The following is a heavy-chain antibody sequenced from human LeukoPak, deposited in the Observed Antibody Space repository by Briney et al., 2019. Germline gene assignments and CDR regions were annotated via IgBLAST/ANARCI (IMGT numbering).Heavy chain of an antibody. Sequence: GGSLRLSCAASGFTFSSYSMNWVREAPGKGMEWVSSISSSSSYIYYADSVKGRFIISRDNAKNSLYLQMNSLRAEDTAVYYCARDRNYYGMDVWGQGTTVTVSS. CDR3: ARDRNYYGMDV. CDR1: GFTFSSYS. J-gene: IGHJ6*02. CDR2: ISSSSSYI. V-gene: IGHV3-21*01. D-gene: IGHD1-14*01.